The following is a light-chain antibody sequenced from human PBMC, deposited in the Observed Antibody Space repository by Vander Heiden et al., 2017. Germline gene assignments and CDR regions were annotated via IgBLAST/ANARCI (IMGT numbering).Light chain of an antibody. V-gene: IGLV2-14*01. J-gene: IGLJ1*01. CDR2: DVS. CDR1: SSDVGGYNY. Sequence: QSALTQPASVSGPPAQSITLPCTGTSSDVGGYNYVRGYQQHPGKAPKLMIYDVSNRPSGVSNRFSGSKSGNTASLTISGLQAEDEADYYCSSYTSSSTLLYVFGTGTKVTVL. CDR3: SSYTSSSTLLYV.